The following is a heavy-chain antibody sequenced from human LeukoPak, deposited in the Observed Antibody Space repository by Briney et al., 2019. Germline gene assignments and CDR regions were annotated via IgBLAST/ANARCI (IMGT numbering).Heavy chain of an antibody. Sequence: GASVKVSCKASGYTFTGYYMHWVRQAPGQGLEWMGWINPNSGGTNYAQRFQGRVTMTRDTSISTAYMELSRLRSDDTAVYYCARARITMVRGVGDDFDYWGQGTLVTVSS. V-gene: IGHV1-2*02. CDR2: INPNSGGT. J-gene: IGHJ4*02. CDR3: ARARITMVRGVGDDFDY. D-gene: IGHD3-10*01. CDR1: GYTFTGYY.